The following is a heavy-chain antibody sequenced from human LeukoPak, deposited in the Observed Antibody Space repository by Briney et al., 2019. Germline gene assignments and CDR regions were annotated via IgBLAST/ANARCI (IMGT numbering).Heavy chain of an antibody. J-gene: IGHJ3*02. Sequence: ASVKVSCKVSGYTLTELSMHWVRQAPGKGLEWMGGFDPEDGETSYAQKFQGRVTMTEDTSTDTAYMELSSLRSEDTAVYYCASFDDVLHAFDIWGQGTMVTVA. CDR2: FDPEDGET. CDR3: ASFDDVLHAFDI. D-gene: IGHD1-26*01. V-gene: IGHV1-24*01. CDR1: GYTLTELS.